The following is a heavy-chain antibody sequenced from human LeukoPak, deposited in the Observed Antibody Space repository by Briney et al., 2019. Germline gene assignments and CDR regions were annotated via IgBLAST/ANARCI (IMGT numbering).Heavy chain of an antibody. D-gene: IGHD3-22*01. CDR2: ISGGGGST. Sequence: SGGSLRLSCAASGFTFDDYTMHWVRQAPGKGLEWVSLISGGGGSTYYADYVKGRFTISRDNSKNSLYLQMHRLRTEDTALYYCAKDSYYDSSGPKNWFDPWGQGTLVTVSS. J-gene: IGHJ5*02. V-gene: IGHV3-43*02. CDR1: GFTFDDYT. CDR3: AKDSYYDSSGPKNWFDP.